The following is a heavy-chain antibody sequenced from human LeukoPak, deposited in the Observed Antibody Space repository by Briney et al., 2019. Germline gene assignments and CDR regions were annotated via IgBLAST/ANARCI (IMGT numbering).Heavy chain of an antibody. V-gene: IGHV3-21*01. CDR3: ARDMGTSNWFDP. D-gene: IGHD7-27*01. J-gene: IGHJ5*02. Sequence: GGSLRLSCAASGFTFSSYSMNWVRQAPGKGLEWVSVIYSGGSTYYADSVKGRFTISRDNAKNSLYLQMNSLRAEDTAVYYCARDMGTSNWFDPWGQGTLVTVSS. CDR1: GFTFSSYS. CDR2: IYSGGST.